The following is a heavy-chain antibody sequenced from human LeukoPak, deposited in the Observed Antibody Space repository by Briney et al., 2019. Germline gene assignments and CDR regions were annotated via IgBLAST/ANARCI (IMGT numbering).Heavy chain of an antibody. CDR1: GFTFDDYT. D-gene: IGHD3-22*01. J-gene: IGHJ6*02. CDR2: ISWDGGST. Sequence: PGGSLRPSCAASGFTFDDYTMHWVRQAPGKGLEWVSLISWDGGSTYYADSVKGRFTISRDNSKNSLYLQMNSLRTEDTALYYCAKDIDPSRYHPYYDSSGYYFGMDVWGQGTTVTVSS. CDR3: AKDIDPSRYHPYYDSSGYYFGMDV. V-gene: IGHV3-43*01.